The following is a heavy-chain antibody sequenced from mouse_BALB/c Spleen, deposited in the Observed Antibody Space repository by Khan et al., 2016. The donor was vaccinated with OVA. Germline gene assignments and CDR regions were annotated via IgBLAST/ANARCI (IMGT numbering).Heavy chain of an antibody. CDR2: IDPLNGNT. J-gene: IGHJ3*01. CDR1: DFNIKDTY. Sequence: VQLQQSGAELVKPGASVKLSCTASDFNIKDTYMHWVKQRPEQGLEWIGRIDPLNGNTKYDPKFQDKAAITADTSSNTAYLQLSSLTSEDTAVYYCTSPNWVAYWGQGTLVTVSA. V-gene: IGHV14-3*02. CDR3: TSPNWVAY.